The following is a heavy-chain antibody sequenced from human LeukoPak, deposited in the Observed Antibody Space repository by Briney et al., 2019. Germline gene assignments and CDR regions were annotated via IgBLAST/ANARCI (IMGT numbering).Heavy chain of an antibody. CDR2: IYYSGST. V-gene: IGHV4-31*03. Sequence: SETLSLTCTVSGGSISNGGYYWTWIRQHPGKGLEWIGYIYYSGSTYYNPSLKSRVTISVDTSKNQFSLKLSSVTAADTVVFYCARASRGTMTTYNWFDPWGQGTLVTVSS. J-gene: IGHJ5*02. CDR3: ARASRGTMTTYNWFDP. CDR1: GGSISNGGYY. D-gene: IGHD4-17*01.